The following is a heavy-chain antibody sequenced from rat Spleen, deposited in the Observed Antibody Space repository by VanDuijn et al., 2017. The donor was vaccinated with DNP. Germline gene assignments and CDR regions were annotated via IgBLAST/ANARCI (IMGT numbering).Heavy chain of an antibody. CDR2: ISTGRGTT. CDR1: GFTFSHYY. J-gene: IGHJ4*01. Sequence: EVQLVESGGGLVQPGGSMKLSCAASGFTFSHYYMAWVRQAPTTGLEWVASISTGRGTTYYRDSVKGRLTISRDNAKSMLYLQVDSLRPEDTATYYCARHMDTGPYYAMDVWGQGISVTVSS. CDR3: ARHMDTGPYYAMDV. V-gene: IGHV5-25*01. D-gene: IGHD4-1*01.